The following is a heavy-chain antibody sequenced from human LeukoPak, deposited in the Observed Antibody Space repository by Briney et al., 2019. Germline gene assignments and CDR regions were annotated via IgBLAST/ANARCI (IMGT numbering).Heavy chain of an antibody. Sequence: GASGKVSCKASGGTLSSYAISWVRQAPGQGLEWMGRIIPILGIANYAQKFQGRFTITADKSTSTTYMELSSLRSEDTAVYYCAGFLDPWGQGTLVTVSS. CDR2: IIPILGIA. V-gene: IGHV1-69*04. J-gene: IGHJ5*02. CDR1: GGTLSSYA. CDR3: AGFLDP.